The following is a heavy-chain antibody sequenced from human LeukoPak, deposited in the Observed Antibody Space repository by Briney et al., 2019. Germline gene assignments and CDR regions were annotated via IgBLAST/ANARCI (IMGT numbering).Heavy chain of an antibody. V-gene: IGHV4-59*01. CDR1: GGSISSYY. CDR2: IYYSGST. Sequence: EPSETLSLTCTVSGGSISSYYWSWIRQPPGKGLEWIGYIYYSGSTNYNPSLKSRVTISVDTSKNQFSLKLSSVTAEDTAVYYCARDNSVRDEAWWFNPWGQGTLVTVSS. D-gene: IGHD5-24*01. J-gene: IGHJ5*02. CDR3: ARDNSVRDEAWWFNP.